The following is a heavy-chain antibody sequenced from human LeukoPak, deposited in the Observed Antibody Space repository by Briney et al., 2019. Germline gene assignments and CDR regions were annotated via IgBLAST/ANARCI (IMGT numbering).Heavy chain of an antibody. CDR2: IKQDGSEK. CDR3: ARWGTYSSSWLGTFDI. V-gene: IGHV3-7*05. Sequence: GSLRLSCATSGFTFSNYWMSWVRQAPGKGLEWVANIKQDGSEKYYVDSVKGRFTTSRDNAKNSLHLQMNSVRAEDTAVYYCARWGTYSSSWLGTFDIWGQGTMVIVSS. CDR1: GFTFSNYW. J-gene: IGHJ3*02. D-gene: IGHD6-13*01.